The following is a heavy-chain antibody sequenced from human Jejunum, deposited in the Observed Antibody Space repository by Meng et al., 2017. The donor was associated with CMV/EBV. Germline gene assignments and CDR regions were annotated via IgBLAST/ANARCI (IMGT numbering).Heavy chain of an antibody. CDR3: ARSYVSSGGSYHWYFDL. Sequence: EGQLVGSGGGLGPPGGSLRLACAVSGFTVSNNYMTWVRQAPGKGLEWISIIYSDGTTYYADSVKGRFTISRDNSENTVSLQMSSLRAEDTALYYCARSYVSSGGSYHWYFDLWGRGTLVTVSS. CDR2: IYSDGTT. D-gene: IGHD3-22*01. J-gene: IGHJ2*01. V-gene: IGHV3-66*01. CDR1: GFTVSNNY.